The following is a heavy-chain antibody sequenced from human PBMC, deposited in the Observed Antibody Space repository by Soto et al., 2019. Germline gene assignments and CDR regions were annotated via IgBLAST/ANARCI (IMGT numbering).Heavy chain of an antibody. V-gene: IGHV4-31*03. J-gene: IGHJ5*02. D-gene: IGHD6-13*01. Sequence: SETLSLTCTVSGGSISSGGYYWSWIRQHPGKGLEWIGYIYYSGSTYYNPSLKSRVTISVDTSKNQFSLKLSSVTAADTAVYYCVRGGAAAGTFDPWGQGTLVTVSS. CDR2: IYYSGST. CDR3: VRGGAAAGTFDP. CDR1: GGSISSGGYY.